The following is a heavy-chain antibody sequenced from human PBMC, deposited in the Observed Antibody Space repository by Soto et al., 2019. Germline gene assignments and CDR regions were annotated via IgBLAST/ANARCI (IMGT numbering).Heavy chain of an antibody. V-gene: IGHV3-23*01. J-gene: IGHJ5*02. CDR2: ISGSGDST. D-gene: IGHD2-2*01. Sequence: GGSLRLSCAASGFTFSSYAMSWVRQAPGKGLEWVSAISGSGDSTYYADSVKGRFTISRDNSKNTLHLQMNSLRDEDTAVYYSAQDRMDPRAECSRTSCLGWFGPWGEGTLVTVSS. CDR3: AQDRMDPRAECSRTSCLGWFGP. CDR1: GFTFSSYA.